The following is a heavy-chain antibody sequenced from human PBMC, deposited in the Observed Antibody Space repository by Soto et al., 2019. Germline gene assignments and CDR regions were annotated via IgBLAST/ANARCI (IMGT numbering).Heavy chain of an antibody. V-gene: IGHV4-39*01. CDR2: IYYSGST. Sequence: PSETLSLTCTVSGGSISSSSYYWGWIRQPPGKGLEWIGSIYYSGSTYYNPSLKNRVTISVDTSKNQFSLKLSSVTAAYTVVYYFARHVKVGATRWDYYYYYGMDVWGQGTTVTVFS. CDR3: ARHVKVGATRWDYYYYYGMDV. CDR1: GGSISSSSYY. J-gene: IGHJ6*02. D-gene: IGHD1-26*01.